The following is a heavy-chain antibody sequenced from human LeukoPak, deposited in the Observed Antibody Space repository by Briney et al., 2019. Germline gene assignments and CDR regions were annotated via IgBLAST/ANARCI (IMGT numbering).Heavy chain of an antibody. CDR2: IYYSGST. D-gene: IGHD3-16*01. V-gene: IGHV4-31*03. CDR1: GGSISSGGYY. CDR3: ARDAVGGVKY. Sequence: PSQTLSLTCTVSGGSISSGGYYWSWIRQHPGKGLEWIGYIYYSGSTYYNPSLKSRVTISVDTSKNQFSLNLTSVTAADTAVYYCARDAVGGVKYWGQGTLVTVSS. J-gene: IGHJ4*02.